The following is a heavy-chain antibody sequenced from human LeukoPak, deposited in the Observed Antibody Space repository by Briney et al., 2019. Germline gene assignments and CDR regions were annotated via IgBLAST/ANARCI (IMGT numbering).Heavy chain of an antibody. J-gene: IGHJ4*02. D-gene: IGHD3-22*01. CDR1: GYTFTSYA. CDR3: ARGAYYYDSSGYVSGFDY. Sequence: ASVKVSCKASGYTFTSYAMNWVRQAPGQGLEWMGWINTNTGNPTYAQGFTGRFVFSLDTSVSTAYLQISSLKAEDTAVYYCARGAYYYDSSGYVSGFDYWGQGTLVTVSP. CDR2: INTNTGNP. V-gene: IGHV7-4-1*02.